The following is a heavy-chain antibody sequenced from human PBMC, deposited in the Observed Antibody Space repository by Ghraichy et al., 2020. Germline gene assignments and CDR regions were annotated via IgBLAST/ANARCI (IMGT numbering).Heavy chain of an antibody. D-gene: IGHD2-2*01. CDR2: ISVSGNTV. Sequence: GGSLRLSCAASGFTFSSYTMNWVRQSPGKGLEWLAYISVSGNTVHYADSVRGRFTLSRDNADRSLSLHMHTLRDEDTALYYCVRDGPQYCAAIPCYAGLDSWGLGTLVTVSS. CDR1: GFTFSSYT. J-gene: IGHJ4*02. V-gene: IGHV3-48*02. CDR3: VRDGPQYCAAIPCYAGLDS.